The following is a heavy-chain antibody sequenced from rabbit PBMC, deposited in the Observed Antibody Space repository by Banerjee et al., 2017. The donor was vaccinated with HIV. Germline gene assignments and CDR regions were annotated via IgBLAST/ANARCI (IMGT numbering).Heavy chain of an antibody. Sequence: QSLEESGGDLVRPGASLTLTCKASGFSFSSGYYMCWVRQAPGKGLEWIGCIGIGSGSTNYASWAKGRFTISKTSSTTVTLQMTSLTAVDTATYFCARGNACELWGQGTLVTVS. CDR2: IGIGSGST. CDR3: ARGNACEL. J-gene: IGHJ3*01. V-gene: IGHV1S40*01. CDR1: GFSFSSGYY. D-gene: IGHD6-1*01.